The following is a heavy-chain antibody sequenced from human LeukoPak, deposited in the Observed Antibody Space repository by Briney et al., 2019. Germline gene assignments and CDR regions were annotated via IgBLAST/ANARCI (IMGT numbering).Heavy chain of an antibody. CDR1: GFTFSDYY. V-gene: IGHV3-11*01. D-gene: IGHD4-17*01. CDR2: ISSSGSTI. Sequence: AETLRLTCAASGFTFSDYYRSWIRQPPGKGLEWISYISSSGSTIYYADSVKGRFTISRDNAKNSLYLQMNSLRAEDTAVYYCASTTVTTGSWFDPWGQGTLVTVSS. CDR3: ASTTVTTGSWFDP. J-gene: IGHJ5*02.